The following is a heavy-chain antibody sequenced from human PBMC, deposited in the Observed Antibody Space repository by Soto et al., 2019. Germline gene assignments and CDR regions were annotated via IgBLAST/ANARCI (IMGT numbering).Heavy chain of an antibody. V-gene: IGHV4-39*02. CDR3: ATDSGSYKNWFDL. CDR2: IYYSGIT. CDR1: GGSISSSRYY. Sequence: LTCTVSGGSISSSRYYWGWIRQPPGKGLEWIGSIYYSGITYYNPSLKSRVTISVDTSKNQFSLKLSSVTAADTAVYYCATDSGSYKNWFDLCGQGRRATVS. J-gene: IGHJ5*02. D-gene: IGHD1-26*01.